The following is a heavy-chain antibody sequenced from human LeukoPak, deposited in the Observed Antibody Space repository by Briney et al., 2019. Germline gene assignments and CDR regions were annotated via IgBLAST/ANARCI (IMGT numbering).Heavy chain of an antibody. D-gene: IGHD3-10*01. Sequence: GGSLRLSRAASGFTFSSYGMHWVRQAPGKGLEWVAFIRYDGSNKYYADSVKGRFTITRDNSKNTLYLQMNSLRAEDTAVYYCAKAGDRLLWFGELSEPYYYYYMDVWGKGTTVTISS. CDR3: AKAGDRLLWFGELSEPYYYYYMDV. CDR2: IRYDGSNK. J-gene: IGHJ6*03. CDR1: GFTFSSYG. V-gene: IGHV3-30*02.